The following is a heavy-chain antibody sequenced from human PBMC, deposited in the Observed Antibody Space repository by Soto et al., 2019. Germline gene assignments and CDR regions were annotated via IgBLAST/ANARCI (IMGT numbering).Heavy chain of an antibody. CDR1: GYTFTNYW. CDR2: IYPGDSDT. J-gene: IGHJ6*02. Sequence: XESLKISCKGCGYTFTNYWIGWVRQMPGKGLEWMGIIYPGDSDTKYNPSFQGQVTISADKSITTTYLRWTSLKASDTAIYYCAASIFYYGMDVWGQGTTVTVSS. V-gene: IGHV5-51*01. CDR3: AASIFYYGMDV.